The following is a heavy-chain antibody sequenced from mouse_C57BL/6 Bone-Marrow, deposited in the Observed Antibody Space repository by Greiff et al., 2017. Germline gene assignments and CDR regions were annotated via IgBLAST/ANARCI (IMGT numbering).Heavy chain of an antibody. V-gene: IGHV1-78*01. Sequence: QVQLQQSDAELVKPGASVKISCKVSGYTFTDHTIHWMKQRPEQGLEWIGYIYPRDGSTKYNEKFKGKATLTADKSSSTAYMQLNSLTSEDSAVYFCARWGSYYGSSYGYFDYWGQGTTLTVSS. CDR2: IYPRDGST. CDR3: ARWGSYYGSSYGYFDY. CDR1: GYTFTDHT. D-gene: IGHD1-1*01. J-gene: IGHJ2*01.